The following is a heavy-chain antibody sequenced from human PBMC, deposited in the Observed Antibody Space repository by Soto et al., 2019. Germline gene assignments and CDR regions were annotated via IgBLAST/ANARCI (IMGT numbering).Heavy chain of an antibody. D-gene: IGHD1-26*01. Sequence: QMQLVQSGPEVKKPGTSVKVSCKASGFTFTNSAMQWVRQARGQRPEWIGWIVLGSGNTNYAQRFQERVTITRDMSTSTADMELSSLRSEDTAVYYCAARISGGSYSYWGQGTLVTVSS. CDR3: AARISGGSYSY. V-gene: IGHV1-58*02. CDR1: GFTFTNSA. CDR2: IVLGSGNT. J-gene: IGHJ4*02.